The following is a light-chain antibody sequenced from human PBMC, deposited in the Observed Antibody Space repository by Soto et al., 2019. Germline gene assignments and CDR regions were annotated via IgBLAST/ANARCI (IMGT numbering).Light chain of an antibody. CDR1: QGISSW. Sequence: DIQMTQSPSSVSASVGDRVTITCRASQGISSWLAWYQQKPGKAPKLLIYGASTLESGVPSRFSGSGSGTDFTLTINNLQPEDFASYFCQESYSTPLTFGGGTKVDIK. CDR3: QESYSTPLT. J-gene: IGKJ4*01. CDR2: GAS. V-gene: IGKV1-12*01.